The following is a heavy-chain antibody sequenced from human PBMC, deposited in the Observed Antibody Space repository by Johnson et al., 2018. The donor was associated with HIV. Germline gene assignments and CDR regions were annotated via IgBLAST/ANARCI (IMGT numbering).Heavy chain of an antibody. CDR2: IWYDGSNK. CDR3: AKDFGSSSWHAFDV. CDR1: GFTFSSYA. V-gene: IGHV3-33*06. J-gene: IGHJ3*01. Sequence: QVQLVESGGGVVQPGRSLRLSCAASGFTFSSYAMHWVRQAPGKGLEWVAVIWYDGSNKYYIDSVKGRFTISRDNSKNTLYLQMNNLRAEDTSVYYCAKDFGSSSWHAFDVWGQGTMVTVSS. D-gene: IGHD6-13*01.